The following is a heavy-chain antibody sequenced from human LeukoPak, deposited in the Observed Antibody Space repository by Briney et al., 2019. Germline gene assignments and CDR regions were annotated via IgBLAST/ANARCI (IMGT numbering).Heavy chain of an antibody. D-gene: IGHD3-9*01. Sequence: SETLSLTCTVSSGSISTSNYYWGWVRQPPGKALEWIGNIFYSGSTYYSPSLKSRVTISVDTSKNQFSLKLSSVTAADTAVYYCARYYDILTGAIFDPWGQGTLVTVSS. J-gene: IGHJ5*02. CDR1: SGSISTSNYY. CDR3: ARYYDILTGAIFDP. V-gene: IGHV4-39*07. CDR2: IFYSGST.